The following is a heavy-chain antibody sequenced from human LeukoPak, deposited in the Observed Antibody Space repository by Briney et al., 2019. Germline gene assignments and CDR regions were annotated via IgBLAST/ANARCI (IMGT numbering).Heavy chain of an antibody. CDR3: ARVRITMVRGRPDWFDP. Sequence: SETLSLTCAVYGGSFSGYYWSWIRQPPGKGLEWIGEINHSGSTNYNPSLKSRVTISVDTSKNQFSLKLSSVTAADTAVYYCARVRITMVRGRPDWFDPWGQGTLVTVSS. D-gene: IGHD3-10*01. J-gene: IGHJ5*02. CDR1: GGSFSGYY. V-gene: IGHV4-34*01. CDR2: INHSGST.